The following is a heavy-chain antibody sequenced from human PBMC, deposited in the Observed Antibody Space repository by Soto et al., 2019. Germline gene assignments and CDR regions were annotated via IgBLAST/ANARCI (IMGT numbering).Heavy chain of an antibody. J-gene: IGHJ4*02. CDR1: GFTFSSYG. CDR2: ISYDGSNK. CDR3: AKDHTRQLLWFGEAAFDY. D-gene: IGHD3-10*01. V-gene: IGHV3-30*18. Sequence: GGSLRLSCAASGFTFSSYGMHWVRQAPGKGLEWVAVISYDGSNKYYADSVKGRFTISRDNSKNTLYLQMNSLRAEDTAVYYCAKDHTRQLLWFGEAAFDYWGQGTLVTVSS.